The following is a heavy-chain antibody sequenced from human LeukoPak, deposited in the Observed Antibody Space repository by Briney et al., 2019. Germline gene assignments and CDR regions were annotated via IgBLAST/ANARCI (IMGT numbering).Heavy chain of an antibody. CDR2: IKSDGSSI. D-gene: IGHD4-23*01. Sequence: GGSLRLSCAASGFSFSRYWMHWVRQAPGKGLGWVSRIKSDGSSIVYADSVKGRVTISRDNAKNTLYLQMNSLRAEDTAVYYCTRDLDYGGYSNFDYWGQGTLVTVSS. CDR1: GFSFSRYW. J-gene: IGHJ4*02. V-gene: IGHV3-74*01. CDR3: TRDLDYGGYSNFDY.